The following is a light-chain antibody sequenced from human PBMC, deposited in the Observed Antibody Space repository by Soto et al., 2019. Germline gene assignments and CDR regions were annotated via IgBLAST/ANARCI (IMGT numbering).Light chain of an antibody. V-gene: IGLV2-8*01. Sequence: QSALTQPPSASGSPGQSVAISCTGTSSDVGGYSYVSWYQQHPGKAPKLMIYEVSKRPSGVPDRFSGSKSGTTASLTVSGLPAEDEADYYYSSYGRNRDILFGGGTKLTVL. J-gene: IGLJ3*02. CDR2: EVS. CDR3: SSYGRNRDIL. CDR1: SSDVGGYSY.